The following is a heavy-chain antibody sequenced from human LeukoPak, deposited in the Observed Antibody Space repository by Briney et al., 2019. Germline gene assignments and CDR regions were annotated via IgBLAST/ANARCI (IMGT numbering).Heavy chain of an antibody. D-gene: IGHD6-13*01. CDR2: ISISGSKT. V-gene: IGHV3-23*01. Sequence: GGSPRLSCAASEFDFSSHAMTWVRQAPGKGLEWVSAISISGSKTYYADSVKGRFTISRDNSKNTLYLQMNSLRVEDTAVYYCARAPRTAANFDYWGQGTLVTVSS. CDR1: EFDFSSHA. J-gene: IGHJ4*02. CDR3: ARAPRTAANFDY.